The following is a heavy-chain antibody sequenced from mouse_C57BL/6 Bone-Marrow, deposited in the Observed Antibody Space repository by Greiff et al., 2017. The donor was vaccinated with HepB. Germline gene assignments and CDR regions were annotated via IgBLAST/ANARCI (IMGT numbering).Heavy chain of an antibody. D-gene: IGHD1-1*01. CDR2: IYPSDSET. CDR3: ARRGSGVAPYAMDY. J-gene: IGHJ4*01. Sequence: QVHVKQPGAELVRPGSSVKLSCKASGYTFTSYWMDWVKQSPGQGLEWIGNIYPSDSETHYNQKFKDKATLTVDKSSSTAYMQLSSLTSGDSAVYYCARRGSGVAPYAMDYWGQGTSVTVSS. CDR1: GYTFTSYW. V-gene: IGHV1-61*01.